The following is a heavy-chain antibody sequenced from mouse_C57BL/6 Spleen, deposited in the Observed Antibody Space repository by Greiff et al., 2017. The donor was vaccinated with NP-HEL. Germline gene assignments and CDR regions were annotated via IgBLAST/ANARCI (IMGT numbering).Heavy chain of an antibody. CDR2: ISDGGSYT. CDR3: ARITTVVERDAMDY. V-gene: IGHV5-4*03. Sequence: EVMLVESGGGLVKPGGSLKLSCAASGFTFSSYAMSWVRQTPEKRLEWVATISDGGSYTYYPDNVKGRFTISRDNAKNNLYLQMSHLKSEDTAMYYCARITTVVERDAMDYWGQGTSVTVSS. J-gene: IGHJ4*01. CDR1: GFTFSSYA. D-gene: IGHD1-1*01.